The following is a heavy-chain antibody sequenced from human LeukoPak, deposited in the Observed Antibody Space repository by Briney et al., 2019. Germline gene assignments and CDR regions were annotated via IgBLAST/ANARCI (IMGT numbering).Heavy chain of an antibody. CDR3: ARGDLWLGH. D-gene: IGHD3-10*01. J-gene: IGHJ4*02. CDR1: GFIFSSYW. V-gene: IGHV3-7*01. CDR2: IKSDGSEE. Sequence: GGSLRLSCATSGFIFSSYWMGWVRQAPGKGLEWVANIKSDGSEEYYGDSVKGRFTISRDNAKNSLYLQMNSLRVEDTAVYYCARGDLWLGHWGQGSLVTVSS.